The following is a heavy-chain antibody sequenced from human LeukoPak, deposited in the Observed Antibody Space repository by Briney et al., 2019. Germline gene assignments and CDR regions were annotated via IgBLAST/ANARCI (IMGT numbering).Heavy chain of an antibody. D-gene: IGHD5-18*01. CDR2: INPNSGGT. CDR3: ARETRKIPPPTNTAPDY. V-gene: IGHV1-2*02. CDR1: GYTFTGYY. Sequence: GASVKVSCKASGYTFTGYYMHWVRQAPGQGLEWMGWINPNSGGTNYAQKFQGRVTMTRDTSISTAYMELSRLRSDDTAVYYCARETRKIPPPTNTAPDYWGRGTLVTVSS. J-gene: IGHJ4*02.